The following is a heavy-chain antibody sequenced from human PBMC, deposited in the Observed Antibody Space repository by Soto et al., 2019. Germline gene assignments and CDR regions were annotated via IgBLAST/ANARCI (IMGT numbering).Heavy chain of an antibody. D-gene: IGHD6-13*01. Sequence: SETLSLTCTVSGGSISSSSYYWGWIRQPPGKGLEWIGSIYYSGSTYYNPSLKSRVTISVDTSKNQFSLKLSSVTAADTAVYYCARHRNEQQLVSVGYYYYYGMDVWGQGTTVTVSS. V-gene: IGHV4-39*01. CDR3: ARHRNEQQLVSVGYYYYYGMDV. J-gene: IGHJ6*02. CDR1: GGSISSSSYY. CDR2: IYYSGST.